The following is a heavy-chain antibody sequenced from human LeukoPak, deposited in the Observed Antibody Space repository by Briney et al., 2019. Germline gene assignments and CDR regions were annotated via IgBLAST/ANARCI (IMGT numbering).Heavy chain of an antibody. CDR2: IKQGGSET. D-gene: IGHD1-26*01. CDR3: VTGSGSN. Sequence: GGSLRLSCAASGFSFNAYGMSWVRQAPGKGLEWVAYIKQGGSETYYVDSVKGRFTISRDDAKNSLDLQMNSLRAEDTALYYCVTGSGSNWGQRTLVTVSS. CDR1: GFSFNAYG. J-gene: IGHJ4*02. V-gene: IGHV3-7*01.